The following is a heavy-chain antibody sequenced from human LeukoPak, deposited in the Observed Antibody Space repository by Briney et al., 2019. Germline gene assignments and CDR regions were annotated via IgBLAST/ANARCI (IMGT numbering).Heavy chain of an antibody. J-gene: IGHJ4*02. CDR2: INSAETIT. V-gene: IGHV3-74*01. CDR3: ARDGQYYFETTGYYGGLDY. Sequence: GGSLRLPCAASGFTFSSYWMHWVRQAPGKGLVWISSINSAETITSYADSVKGRFTISRDNAKNTLNLQTNSLRADDTAVYYCARDGQYYFETTGYYGGLDYWGQGTLVTVSS. D-gene: IGHD3-22*01. CDR1: GFTFSSYW.